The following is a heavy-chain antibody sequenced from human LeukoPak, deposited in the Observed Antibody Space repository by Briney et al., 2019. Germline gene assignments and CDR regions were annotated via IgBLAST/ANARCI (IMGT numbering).Heavy chain of an antibody. CDR1: GGPFSNYD. CDR3: ARGTRGDTSGYIRGQFDY. Sequence: ASVKVSCKASGGPFSNYDISWVRQAPGQGLEWMGWISAYNGNTNYAQKLQGRVTMTTDTSTSTAYMELRSLRSDDTAVYYCARGTRGDTSGYIRGQFDYWGQGTLVTVSS. CDR2: ISAYNGNT. J-gene: IGHJ4*02. V-gene: IGHV1-18*01. D-gene: IGHD3-22*01.